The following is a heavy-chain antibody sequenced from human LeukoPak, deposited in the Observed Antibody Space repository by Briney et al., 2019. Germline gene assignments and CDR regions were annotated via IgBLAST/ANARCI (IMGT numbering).Heavy chain of an antibody. CDR1: GLAFTNSW. CDR3: ARLSTAVAGGDY. Sequence: PGGSLRLSCAASGLAFTNSWMSWVRQTPGEGLEGVANIKQGGSEKYYVDSVKGRFTISRDNAKNTLYLQMNSLTAEDTALYYCARLSTAVAGGDYWGQGTLVTVSS. J-gene: IGHJ4*02. V-gene: IGHV3-7*01. CDR2: IKQGGSEK. D-gene: IGHD6-19*01.